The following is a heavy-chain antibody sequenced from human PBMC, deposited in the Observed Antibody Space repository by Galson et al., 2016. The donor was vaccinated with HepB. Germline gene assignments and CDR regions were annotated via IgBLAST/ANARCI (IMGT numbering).Heavy chain of an antibody. Sequence: SLRLSCAASGFIVSNDYMNWVRQAPGKGLEWLSVSYADGRTYYAESVRGRFTISRDNSKNTLFLQMNNLSAEDTAAYYCARDPGFRNGMNVWGQGTTVTVSS. CDR2: SYADGRT. CDR3: ARDPGFRNGMNV. V-gene: IGHV3-53*01. CDR1: GFIVSNDY. J-gene: IGHJ6*02.